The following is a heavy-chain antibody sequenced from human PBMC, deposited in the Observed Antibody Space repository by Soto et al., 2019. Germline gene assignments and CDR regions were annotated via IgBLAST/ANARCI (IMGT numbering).Heavy chain of an antibody. V-gene: IGHV4-34*01. CDR3: ARVPMVRGVSQYYGMDV. D-gene: IGHD3-10*01. CDR1: GGSFSGYY. Sequence: SETLSLTCAVYGGSFSGYYWSWIRQPPGKGLEWIGEINHSGSTNYNPSLKSRVTISVDTSKNQFSLKLSSVTAADTAVYYCARVPMVRGVSQYYGMDVWGQGTTVTVS. J-gene: IGHJ6*02. CDR2: INHSGST.